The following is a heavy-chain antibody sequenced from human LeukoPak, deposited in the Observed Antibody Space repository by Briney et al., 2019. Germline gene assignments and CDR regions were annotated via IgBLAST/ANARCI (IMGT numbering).Heavy chain of an antibody. CDR2: IYYSGST. J-gene: IGHJ3*02. D-gene: IGHD3-22*01. CDR1: GGSISSSSYY. Sequence: SETLSLTCTVSGGSISSSSYYWGWIRQPPGKGLEWIGSIYYSGSTYYNPSLKSRVTISVDTSKNQFSLKLSSVTAADTAVYYCARGVSYYYDSSGYWAFDIWGQGTMVTVSS. V-gene: IGHV4-39*07. CDR3: ARGVSYYYDSSGYWAFDI.